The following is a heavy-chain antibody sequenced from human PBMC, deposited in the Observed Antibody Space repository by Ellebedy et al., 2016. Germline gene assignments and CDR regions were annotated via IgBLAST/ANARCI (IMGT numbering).Heavy chain of an antibody. CDR3: ARQSNYYDSSGYYYVEDDY. V-gene: IGHV5-51*01. CDR2: IYPGDSDT. CDR1: GYSFTSYW. J-gene: IGHJ4*02. Sequence: ASVKVSCKGSGYSFTSYWIGWVRQMPGKGLEWMGIIYPGDSDTRYSPSFQGQVTISADKSISTAYLQWSSLKASDTAMYYCARQSNYYDSSGYYYVEDDYWGQGTLVTVSS. D-gene: IGHD3-22*01.